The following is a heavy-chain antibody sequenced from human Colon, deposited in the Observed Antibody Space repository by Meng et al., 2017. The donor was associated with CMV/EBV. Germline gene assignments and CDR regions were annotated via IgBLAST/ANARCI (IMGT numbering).Heavy chain of an antibody. CDR3: ARELARGGY. CDR1: GYTFTNFG. CDR2: ISPYNGDT. J-gene: IGHJ4*02. V-gene: IGHV1-18*01. Sequence: QVHLVHFGAEVKKSGASVKVSCKTSGYTFTNFGISWVRQAPGQGLEWMAYISPYNGDTNYAQRFQGRVALTTDTSTSTVYMELGSLTSDDTAMYYCARELARGGYWGQGTLVTVSS.